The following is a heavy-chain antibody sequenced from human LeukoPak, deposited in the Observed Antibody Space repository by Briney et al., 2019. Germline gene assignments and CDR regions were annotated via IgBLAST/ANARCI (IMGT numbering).Heavy chain of an antibody. J-gene: IGHJ3*02. Sequence: SGGSLTLSCAASGFTFSSYGMHWVRQAPGRGLEWVAFIRYDGSNKYYPDSVKGRFTISRDNSRNTLYLQMNSLMAQATAVYYCAKFSEYCSGGSCFDAFDIWGQGTMVTVSS. CDR1: GFTFSSYG. V-gene: IGHV3-30*02. CDR2: IRYDGSNK. D-gene: IGHD2-15*01. CDR3: AKFSEYCSGGSCFDAFDI.